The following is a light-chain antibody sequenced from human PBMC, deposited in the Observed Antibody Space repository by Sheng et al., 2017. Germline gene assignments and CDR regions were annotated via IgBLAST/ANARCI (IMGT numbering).Light chain of an antibody. Sequence: DIVMTQSPLSLPVTPGEPASISCRSSQSLLHSNGYNCLDWYLQKPVQSPQLLIYLGSNRASGVPDRFSGSGSGTDFTLKISRVEAEDVGIYYCMQALQTPRTFGQGTKVE. CDR3: MQALQTPRT. CDR2: LGS. J-gene: IGKJ1*01. V-gene: IGKV2-28*01. CDR1: QSLLHSNGYNC.